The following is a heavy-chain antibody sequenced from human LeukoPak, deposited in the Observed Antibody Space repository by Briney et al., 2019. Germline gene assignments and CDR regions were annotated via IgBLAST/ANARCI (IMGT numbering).Heavy chain of an antibody. CDR2: ISAYNGNT. CDR3: ARDLDTYYYDSSGYYPY. J-gene: IGHJ4*02. V-gene: IGHV1-18*04. CDR1: GYTFTGYY. Sequence: GASVKVSCKASGYTFTGYYMHWVRQAPGQGLEWMGWISAYNGNTNYAQKLQGRVTMTTDTSTSTAYMELRSLRSDDTAVYYCARDLDTYYYDSSGYYPYWGQGTLVTVSS. D-gene: IGHD3-22*01.